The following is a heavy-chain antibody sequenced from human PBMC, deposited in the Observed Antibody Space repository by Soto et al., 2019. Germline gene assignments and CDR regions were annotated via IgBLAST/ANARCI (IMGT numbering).Heavy chain of an antibody. Sequence: PGGSLRLSCAVSGFTFSNHAMSWVRQAPGKGLEWVSAISTAVGATYYADSVKGRFTISRDDSNNTLYLQMNSLRAEDTAVYYCAKDRTAAARNFGYWGQGTLVTVSS. CDR2: ISTAVGAT. V-gene: IGHV3-23*01. J-gene: IGHJ4*02. CDR3: AKDRTAAARNFGY. CDR1: GFTFSNHA. D-gene: IGHD6-13*01.